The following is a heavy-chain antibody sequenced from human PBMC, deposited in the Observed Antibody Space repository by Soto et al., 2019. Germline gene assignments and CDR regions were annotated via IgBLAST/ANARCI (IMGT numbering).Heavy chain of an antibody. V-gene: IGHV1-18*01. Sequence: ASVKVSCKASGYTFTSYGISWVRQAPGQGLEWMGWISAYNGNTNYAQKLQGRVTMTTDTSTSTAYMELRSLRSDDTAVYYCAKEPWADHGGSFDPWGQGTLVTVSS. CDR2: ISAYNGNT. CDR3: AKEPWADHGGSFDP. D-gene: IGHD2-15*01. J-gene: IGHJ5*02. CDR1: GYTFTSYG.